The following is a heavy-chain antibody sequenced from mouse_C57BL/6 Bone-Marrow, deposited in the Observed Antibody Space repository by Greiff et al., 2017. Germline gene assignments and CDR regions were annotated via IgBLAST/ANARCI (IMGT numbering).Heavy chain of an antibody. Sequence: QVQLQQPGAELVKPGASVKLSCKASGYTFTSYWMHWVKPRPGRGLEWIGRIAPNSGGTKYNEKFKSKATLTVDKPSSTAYMQLSSLTSEDSAVYYCASLYYYGSSWGQGTLVTVSA. V-gene: IGHV1-72*01. J-gene: IGHJ3*01. D-gene: IGHD1-1*01. CDR1: GYTFTSYW. CDR2: IAPNSGGT. CDR3: ASLYYYGSS.